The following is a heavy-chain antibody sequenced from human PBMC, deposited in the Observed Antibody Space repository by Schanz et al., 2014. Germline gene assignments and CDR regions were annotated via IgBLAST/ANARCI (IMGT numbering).Heavy chain of an antibody. V-gene: IGHV4-4*02. J-gene: IGHJ5*02. Sequence: QVQLQESGPGLVKPSGTLSLTCAVSGASISSSNWWSWVRQPPGRGLEWIGEIYHSGNTNYNPSLKSRVTIPLDTSKNQFSRKLSSVTAADTAVYYCAREPLSGYNWFDPWGQGSLVTVSS. CDR2: IYHSGNT. CDR1: GASISSSNW. CDR3: AREPLSGYNWFDP. D-gene: IGHD6-25*01.